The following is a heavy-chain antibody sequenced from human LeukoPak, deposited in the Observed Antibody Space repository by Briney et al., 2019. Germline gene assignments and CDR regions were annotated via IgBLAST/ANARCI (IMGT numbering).Heavy chain of an antibody. D-gene: IGHD3-22*01. CDR1: GYSISIGYY. CDR3: ARDLPYYYDSSGYYLYYFDY. V-gene: IGHV4-38-2*02. CDR2: IYHSGST. J-gene: IGHJ4*02. Sequence: PSETLSLTCTVSGYSISIGYYWGWIRQPPGKGLEWIGSIYHSGSTYYNPSLKSRVTLSVDKSKNQFSLKLSSVTAADTAVYYCARDLPYYYDSSGYYLYYFDYWGQGTLVTVSS.